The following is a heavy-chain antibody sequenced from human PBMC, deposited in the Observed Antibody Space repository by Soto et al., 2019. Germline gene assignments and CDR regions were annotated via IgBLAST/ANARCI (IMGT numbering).Heavy chain of an antibody. D-gene: IGHD6-6*01. Sequence: PSETLSLTCTVSGGSISSYYWSWIRQPPGKGLEWIGYIYYSGSTNYNPSLKSRVTISVDTSKNQFSLKLSSVTAADTAVYYCARSYSSYDFDWFDPWGQGTLVTVSS. V-gene: IGHV4-59*01. CDR1: GGSISSYY. J-gene: IGHJ5*02. CDR2: IYYSGST. CDR3: ARSYSSYDFDWFDP.